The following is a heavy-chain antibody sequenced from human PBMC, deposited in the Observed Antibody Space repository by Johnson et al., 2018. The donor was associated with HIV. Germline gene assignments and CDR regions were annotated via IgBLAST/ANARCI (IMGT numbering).Heavy chain of an antibody. CDR2: ISYDGSNK. V-gene: IGHV3-30*18. D-gene: IGHD4-23*01. CDR3: AKVGDTVITPRGEAFDI. J-gene: IGHJ3*02. CDR1: GFTFSSYA. Sequence: QVQLVESGGGVVQPGRSLRLSCAASGFTFSSYAMHWVRQAPGKGLEWVAVISYDGSNKYYADSVKGRFTISRDNSKNTLYLQMNSLRAEDTAVYYCAKVGDTVITPRGEAFDIWGQWTMVTVSS.